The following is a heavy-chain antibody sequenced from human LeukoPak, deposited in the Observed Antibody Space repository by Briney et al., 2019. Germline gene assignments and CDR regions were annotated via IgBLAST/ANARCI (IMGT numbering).Heavy chain of an antibody. CDR3: ARDRGNQRGYYYYYMDV. CDR1: GFTFSSYG. CDR2: IRYDGSNK. Sequence: PGGSLRLSCAASGFTFSSYGMHWVRQAPGKGLEWVAFIRYDGSNKYYADSVEGRFTISRDNAKNSLYLQMNSLRAEDTALYYCARDRGNQRGYYYYYMDVWGKGTTVTVSS. J-gene: IGHJ6*03. D-gene: IGHD1-14*01. V-gene: IGHV3-30*02.